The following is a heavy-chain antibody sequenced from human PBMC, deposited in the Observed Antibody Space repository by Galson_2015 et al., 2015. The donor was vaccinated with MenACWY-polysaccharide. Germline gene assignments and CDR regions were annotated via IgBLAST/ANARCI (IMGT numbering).Heavy chain of an antibody. D-gene: IGHD1-26*01. CDR1: GASISDYY. CDR3: ARARGSPRGYGMDV. J-gene: IGHJ6*02. CDR2: MLTSGRT. Sequence: LSLTCTVSGASISDYYWSWIRQPAGKGMEWIGRMLTSGRTNYNPSLKSRVTMSVDTSNNQFSLKVTSVTAADTAVYYCARARGSPRGYGMDVWGQGTTVTVSS. V-gene: IGHV4-4*07.